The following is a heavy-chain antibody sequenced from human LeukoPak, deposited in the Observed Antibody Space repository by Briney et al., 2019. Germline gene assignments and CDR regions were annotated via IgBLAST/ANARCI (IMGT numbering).Heavy chain of an antibody. V-gene: IGHV1-18*01. D-gene: IGHD3-22*01. CDR2: ISGYNGNI. CDR1: GYTFSSYG. J-gene: IGHJ4*02. Sequence: ASVKVSCKASGYTFSSYGISWVRQAPGQGLEWMGWISGYNGNIEFAQKLQGRVTVTTDTSTTTAYMELRSLRSDDTAVYYCARDKVRPDYYGSSGNLDYWGQGTLVTVSS. CDR3: ARDKVRPDYYGSSGNLDY.